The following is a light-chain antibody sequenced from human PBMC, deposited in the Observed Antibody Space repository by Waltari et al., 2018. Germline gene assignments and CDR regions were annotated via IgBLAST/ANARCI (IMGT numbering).Light chain of an antibody. V-gene: IGKV3-15*01. CDR3: QQYNNWPPT. Sequence: ELVMTQSPATLSVSPGERPTLSCRASQSVSSNLAWYQQKPGQAPRLLIYGASTRATGIPARFSGSGSGTEFTLTISSMQSEDFAVYYCQQYNNWPPTFGQGTKVEIK. CDR1: QSVSSN. CDR2: GAS. J-gene: IGKJ1*01.